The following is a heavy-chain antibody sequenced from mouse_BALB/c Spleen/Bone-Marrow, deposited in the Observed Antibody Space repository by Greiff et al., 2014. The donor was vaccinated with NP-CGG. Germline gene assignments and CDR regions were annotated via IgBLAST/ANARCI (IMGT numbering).Heavy chain of an antibody. D-gene: IGHD1-1*01. CDR2: IHYSGST. Sequence: VQLQQPGPDLVKPSQSLSLTCTVTGYSITSGYSWHWIRQFPGNKLEWMGYIHYSGSTNYNPSLKSRISITRYTSKNQFFLQLNSVTTEDTATYYCASSTTVVADGYFDVWGAGTTVTVSS. V-gene: IGHV3-1*02. CDR3: ASSTTVVADGYFDV. J-gene: IGHJ1*01. CDR1: GYSITSGYS.